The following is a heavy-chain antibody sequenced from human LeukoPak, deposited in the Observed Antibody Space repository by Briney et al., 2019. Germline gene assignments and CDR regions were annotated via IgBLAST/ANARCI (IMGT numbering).Heavy chain of an antibody. Sequence: GEAPQISCTGSGYSFTSYWIGWVRQMPGKGLEWMGIIYPGDSDTTYSPSFQGQLTISAHKTISTTYLHWSSLKSSYTDMYYCARHYRRNYYDSSGYYYRAYIDYWGQGTLVTVSS. CDR2: IYPGDSDT. CDR3: ARHYRRNYYDSSGYYYRAYIDY. V-gene: IGHV5-51*01. D-gene: IGHD3-22*01. J-gene: IGHJ4*02. CDR1: GYSFTSYW.